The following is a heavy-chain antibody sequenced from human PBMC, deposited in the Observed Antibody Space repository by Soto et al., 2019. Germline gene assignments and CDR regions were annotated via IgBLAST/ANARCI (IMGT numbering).Heavy chain of an antibody. CDR1: GYTFTSYA. J-gene: IGHJ1*01. Sequence: GASVKVSCKASGYTFTSYAMHWVRQAPGQRLEWMGWINAGNGNTKYSQKFQGRVTITRDTSASTAYMELSSLRSEDTAVYYCASSRDFWSGYYTVYFQHWGQGTLVTVSS. CDR2: INAGNGNT. D-gene: IGHD3-3*01. CDR3: ASSRDFWSGYYTVYFQH. V-gene: IGHV1-3*01.